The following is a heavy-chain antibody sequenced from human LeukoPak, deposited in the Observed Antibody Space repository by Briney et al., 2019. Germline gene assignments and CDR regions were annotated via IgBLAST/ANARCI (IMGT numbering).Heavy chain of an antibody. Sequence: ASVKVSCRASGYTFTNYAMNWVRQAPGQGLEWMGWINTNTGNPTYAQGFTGRFVFSLDTSVSTAYLQISSLKAEDTAVYYCARDPPSYGSGYDYWGRGTLVTVSS. V-gene: IGHV7-4-1*02. CDR2: INTNTGNP. D-gene: IGHD3-10*01. CDR3: ARDPPSYGSGYDY. CDR1: GYTFTNYA. J-gene: IGHJ4*02.